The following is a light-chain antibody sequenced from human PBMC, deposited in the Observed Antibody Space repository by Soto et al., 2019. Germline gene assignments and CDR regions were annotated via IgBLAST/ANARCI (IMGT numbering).Light chain of an antibody. V-gene: IGKV3D-20*02. CDR2: GAS. Sequence: EIVLTQSPGTLSLSPGERATLSCSASQSVSSSYLAWYQQKPGQAPRLLIYGASNRATGIPDRISGSGSGTDFTLTISRLEPEDFAVYYCQQRNVWPPVTFGQGTRLEIK. CDR3: QQRNVWPPVT. J-gene: IGKJ5*01. CDR1: QSVSSSY.